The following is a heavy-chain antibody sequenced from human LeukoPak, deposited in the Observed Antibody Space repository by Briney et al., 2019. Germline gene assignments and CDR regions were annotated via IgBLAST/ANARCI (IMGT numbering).Heavy chain of an antibody. CDR2: ISGSGGDT. V-gene: IGHV3-23*01. J-gene: IGHJ6*02. CDR1: GFTFSRYA. Sequence: PGGSLRLSCAASGFTFSRYAMTWVRQAPGKGLEWVSGISGSGGDTYNADSVKGRFTISRDNSKNTLYLQMNSLRAEDTAVYYCAKGGGLYDILTSYYYYGMDVWGQGTTVTVSS. CDR3: AKGGGLYDILTSYYYYGMDV. D-gene: IGHD3-9*01.